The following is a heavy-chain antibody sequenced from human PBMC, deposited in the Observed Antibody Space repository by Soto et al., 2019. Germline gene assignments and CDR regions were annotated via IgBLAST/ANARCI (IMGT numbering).Heavy chain of an antibody. CDR3: ARVGALDYDSSGYYYVALGAFDI. V-gene: IGHV1-46*01. Sequence: ASVKVSCKASGYTFTSYGISWVRQAPGQGLEWMGIINPSGGSTSYAQKFQGRVTMTRDTSTSTVYMELSSLRSEDTAVYYCARVGALDYDSSGYYYVALGAFDIWGQGTMVTVSS. J-gene: IGHJ3*02. CDR1: GYTFTSYG. CDR2: INPSGGST. D-gene: IGHD3-22*01.